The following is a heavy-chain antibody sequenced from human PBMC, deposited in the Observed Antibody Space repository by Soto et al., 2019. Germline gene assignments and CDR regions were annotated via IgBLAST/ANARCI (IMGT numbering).Heavy chain of an antibody. CDR3: ARGSDSSFDY. J-gene: IGHJ4*02. CDR1: GGSVSSNSVA. V-gene: IGHV6-1*01. D-gene: IGHD2-21*02. Sequence: SQTPSLTRAISGGSVSSNSVAWDWIRQSPARGLEWLGRTYYRSKWYNDYAASMKSRISINPDTSKNQFSLQLNSVTPEDTAVYYCARGSDSSFDYWGQGSQVTVSS. CDR2: TYYRSKWYN.